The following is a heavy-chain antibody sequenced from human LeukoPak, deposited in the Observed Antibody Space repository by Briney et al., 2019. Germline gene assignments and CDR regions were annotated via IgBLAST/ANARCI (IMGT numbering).Heavy chain of an antibody. J-gene: IGHJ4*02. CDR1: GYTFISYG. V-gene: IGHV1-18*04. CDR3: ARYMDDGFDGYFDY. D-gene: IGHD3-9*01. Sequence: ASVKVSCKASGYTFISYGISWVRQAPGQGLEWMGWISAYNGNTKYAQKLQVRVTMTADTSTSTAYMELRSLRSDDTAVYYCARYMDDGFDGYFDYWGQGTLVTVSS. CDR2: ISAYNGNT.